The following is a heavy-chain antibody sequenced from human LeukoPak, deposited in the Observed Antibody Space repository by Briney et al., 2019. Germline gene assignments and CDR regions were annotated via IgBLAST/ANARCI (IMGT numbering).Heavy chain of an antibody. J-gene: IGHJ4*02. Sequence: GGSLRLSCAASGFTLSSYGMHWVRQAPGKGLEWVAVISYDGSNKYYADSVKGRFTISRDNSKNTLYLQMHSLRAEDTAVYYCVKDYSTIAAAANPLFDYWGQGALVTVSS. CDR2: ISYDGSNK. CDR1: GFTLSSYG. D-gene: IGHD6-13*01. CDR3: VKDYSTIAAAANPLFDY. V-gene: IGHV3-30*18.